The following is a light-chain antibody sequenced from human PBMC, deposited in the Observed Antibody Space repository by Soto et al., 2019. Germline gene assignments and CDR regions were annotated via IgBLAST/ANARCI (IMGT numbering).Light chain of an antibody. J-gene: IGLJ2*01. Sequence: QSVLTQPPSVSGAPGQRVTISCTGSSSNIGAGYDVHWYQQLPGTAPKLLIYGNSNRPSGVPDRFSGSKSGTSASLAITGLQAEDEADYYCQSYDSSLVFGGGTKVTVI. CDR1: SSNIGAGYD. CDR2: GNS. V-gene: IGLV1-40*01. CDR3: QSYDSSLV.